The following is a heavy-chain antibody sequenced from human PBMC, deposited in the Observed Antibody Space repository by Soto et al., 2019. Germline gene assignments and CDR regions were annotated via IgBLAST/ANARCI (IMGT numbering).Heavy chain of an antibody. CDR3: AKDSRSSLYYYYGLDV. V-gene: IGHV3-23*01. Sequence: EVQLLESGGGLVQPGGSLRLSCAASGFTFSSYAMSWVRQAPGKGLEWVSAISGSGGSTYYADSVKGRFTISRDNSKNTLFLQMNSLRAEDTAVYYCAKDSRSSLYYYYGLDVWGQGTTVTVSS. CDR1: GFTFSSYA. CDR2: ISGSGGST. D-gene: IGHD2-15*01. J-gene: IGHJ6*02.